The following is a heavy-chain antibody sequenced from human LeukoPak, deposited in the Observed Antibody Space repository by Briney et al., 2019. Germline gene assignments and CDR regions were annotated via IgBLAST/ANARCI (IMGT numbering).Heavy chain of an antibody. CDR1: GYTFTNYG. CDR2: ISPYNGNT. J-gene: IGHJ5*02. CDR3: ARVIVVVSNWFDP. D-gene: IGHD2-21*01. V-gene: IGHV1-18*01. Sequence: ASVKVSCKASGYTFTNYGISWVRQAPGQGLERMGWISPYNGNTNYAQKLQGRVTMTTDTSTSTAYMELRGLRSDDTAVYYCARVIVVVSNWFDPWGQGTLVTVSS.